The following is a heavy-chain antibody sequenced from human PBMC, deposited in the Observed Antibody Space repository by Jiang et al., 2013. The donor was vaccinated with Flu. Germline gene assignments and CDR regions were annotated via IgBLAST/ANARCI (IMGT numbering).Heavy chain of an antibody. CDR2: INHSGST. CDR3: ARGALITMVRGSRWFDP. D-gene: IGHD3-10*01. CDR1: GGSFSGYY. V-gene: IGHV4-34*01. J-gene: IGHJ5*02. Sequence: LLKPSETLSLTCAVYGGSFSGYYWSWIRQPPGKGLEWIGEINHSGSTNYNPSLKSRVTISVDTSKNQFSLKLSSVTAADTAVYYCARGALITMVRGSRWFDPWGQGTLVTVSS.